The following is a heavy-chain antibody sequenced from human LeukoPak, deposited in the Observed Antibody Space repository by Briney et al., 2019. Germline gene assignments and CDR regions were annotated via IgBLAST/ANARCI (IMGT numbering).Heavy chain of an antibody. J-gene: IGHJ4*02. CDR3: TTDVSSYYDSSGYYHTPHYFDY. CDR1: GFTFSNAW. CDR2: IKSKTDGGTT. D-gene: IGHD3-22*01. Sequence: GGFLRLSCAASGFTFSNAWMSWVRQAPGTGLEWVGRIKSKTDGGTTDYAAPVKGRFTISRDDSKNTLYLQMKSLKTEDTAVYYCTTDVSSYYDSSGYYHTPHYFDYWGQGTLVTVSS. V-gene: IGHV3-15*01.